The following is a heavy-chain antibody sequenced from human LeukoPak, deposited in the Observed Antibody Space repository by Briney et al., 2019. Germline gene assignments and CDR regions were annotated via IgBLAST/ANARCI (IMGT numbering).Heavy chain of an antibody. Sequence: GGSLRLSCAASGFTFSSYAMSWVRQAPGKGLEWVSSLSGSGGTIYYADSVKGRFTISRDNSKNTLYLQMNSLRAEDTAVYYCATGISGRTFDSWGQGTLVTASS. CDR2: LSGSGGTI. V-gene: IGHV3-23*01. D-gene: IGHD6-19*01. J-gene: IGHJ4*02. CDR1: GFTFSSYA. CDR3: ATGISGRTFDS.